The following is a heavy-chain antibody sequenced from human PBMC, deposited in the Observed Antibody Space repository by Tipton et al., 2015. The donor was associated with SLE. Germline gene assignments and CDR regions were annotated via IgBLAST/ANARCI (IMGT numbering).Heavy chain of an antibody. J-gene: IGHJ4*02. D-gene: IGHD2-21*02. V-gene: IGHV4-34*01. CDR3: ARGLFVVVTAIGYFDY. CDR2: INHSGST. Sequence: TLSLTCTVSGGSISSYYWSWIRQPPGKGLEWIGEINHSGSTNYNPSLKSRVTISVDTSKNQFSLKLSSVTAADTAVYYCARGLFVVVTAIGYFDYWGQGTLVTVSS. CDR1: GGSISSYY.